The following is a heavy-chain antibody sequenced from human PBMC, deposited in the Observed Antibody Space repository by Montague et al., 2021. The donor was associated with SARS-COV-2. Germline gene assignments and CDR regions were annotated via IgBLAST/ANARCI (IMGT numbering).Heavy chain of an antibody. CDR2: IYYSGST. Sequence: SETLSLTCTVSGGSITSYYWTWIRQPPGKGLEWVGRIYYSGSTNYNPSLKSRVTISVDTSKNQFSLKLSSVTAADTAVYYCARTGLGAYDILTSYTVNAFDMWGQGTMVTVSS. D-gene: IGHD3-9*01. J-gene: IGHJ3*02. CDR1: GGSITSYY. CDR3: ARTGLGAYDILTSYTVNAFDM. V-gene: IGHV4-59*01.